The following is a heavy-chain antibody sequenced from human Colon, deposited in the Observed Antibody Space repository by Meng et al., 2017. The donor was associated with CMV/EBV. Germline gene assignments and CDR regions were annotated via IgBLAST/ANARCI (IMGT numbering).Heavy chain of an antibody. V-gene: IGHV3-21*01. Sequence: GESLKISCAASGFTFSSYSMNWVRQAPGKGLEWVSSISSSSSYIYYADSVKGRFTISRDNAKNSVFLQMNSLRAEDTAVYYCARYCSSTSCLQSGRLDPWGQGTLVTVSS. J-gene: IGHJ5*02. CDR1: GFTFSSYS. CDR2: ISSSSSYI. D-gene: IGHD2-2*01. CDR3: ARYCSSTSCLQSGRLDP.